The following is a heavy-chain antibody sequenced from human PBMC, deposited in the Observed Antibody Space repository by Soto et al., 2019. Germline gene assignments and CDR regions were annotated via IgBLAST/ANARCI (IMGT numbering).Heavy chain of an antibody. V-gene: IGHV3-30-3*01. CDR2: ISYDGSNK. Sequence: AGSLGLSCAASGFTFSSYAMHWVRQAPGKGLEWVAVISYDGSNKYYADSAKGRFTISRDNSKNTLYLQMNSLRVEDTAVYYCARDVRITIFGVAPLDYWGQGTLVTVSS. J-gene: IGHJ4*02. CDR1: GFTFSSYA. CDR3: ARDVRITIFGVAPLDY. D-gene: IGHD3-3*01.